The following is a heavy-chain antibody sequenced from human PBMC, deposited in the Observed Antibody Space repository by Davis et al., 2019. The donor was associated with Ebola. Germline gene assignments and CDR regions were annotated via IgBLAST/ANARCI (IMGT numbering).Heavy chain of an antibody. D-gene: IGHD5-12*01. CDR3: AREVATTDSKNWFDP. V-gene: IGHV3-48*01. Sequence: GESLKISCAASGFTLSSYNMNWVRQAPGKGLEWVSYISSSTTTMYYADSVKGRFTISRDNSKNTLYLQMNSLRAEDTAVYYCAREVATTDSKNWFDPWGQGTLVTVSS. J-gene: IGHJ5*02. CDR2: ISSSTTTM. CDR1: GFTLSSYN.